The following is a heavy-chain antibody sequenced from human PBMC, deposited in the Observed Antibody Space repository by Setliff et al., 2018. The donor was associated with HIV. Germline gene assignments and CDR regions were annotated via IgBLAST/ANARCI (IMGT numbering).Heavy chain of an antibody. D-gene: IGHD3-16*01. CDR3: AKVFLFGIDVFDI. Sequence: PGGSLRLSCAASGFTFSNYWLHWVRQAPGNGLLWVSRVSSDGSTTTYADSVKGRFTISKDNSKNTLYLQMKSLRAEDTAVYYCAKVFLFGIDVFDIWGQGTMVTVSS. CDR2: VSSDGSTT. CDR1: GFTFSNYW. V-gene: IGHV3-74*01. J-gene: IGHJ3*02.